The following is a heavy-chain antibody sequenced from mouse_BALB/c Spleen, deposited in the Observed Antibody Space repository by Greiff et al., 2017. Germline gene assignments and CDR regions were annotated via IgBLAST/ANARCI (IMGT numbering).Heavy chain of an antibody. V-gene: IGHV5-12-1*01. CDR1: GFAFSSYD. J-gene: IGHJ3*01. CDR2: ISSGGGST. D-gene: IGHD1-2*01. CDR3: ARPPLTTAEEAWFAY. Sequence: EVQVVESGGGLVKPGGSLKLSCAASGFAFSSYDMSWVRQTPEKRLEWVAYISSGGGSTYYPDTVKGRFTISRDNAKNTLYLQMSSLKSEDTAMYYCARPPLTTAEEAWFAYWGQGTLVTVSA.